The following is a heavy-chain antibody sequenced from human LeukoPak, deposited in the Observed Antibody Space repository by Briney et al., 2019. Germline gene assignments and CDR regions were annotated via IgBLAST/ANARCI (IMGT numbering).Heavy chain of an antibody. V-gene: IGHV4-59*01. Sequence: SETLSLTCTVSGGSISSYYWSWIRQPPGKGLEWIGYIYYSGSTNYSPSLKSRVTISLDTSKNQFSLKLSSVTAADTAVYYCARVGQLAFDYWGQGTLVTVSS. CDR1: GGSISSYY. J-gene: IGHJ4*02. CDR3: ARVGQLAFDY. CDR2: IYYSGST. D-gene: IGHD2-2*01.